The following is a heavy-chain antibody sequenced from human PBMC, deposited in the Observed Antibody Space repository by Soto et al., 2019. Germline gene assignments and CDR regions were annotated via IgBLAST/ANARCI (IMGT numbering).Heavy chain of an antibody. D-gene: IGHD1-7*01. CDR3: AQLKNWNYES. CDR1: GGSISSGGYY. Sequence: SETLSLTCTVSGGSISSGGYYWSWIRQHPGKGLEWIGYIYYSGSTYYNPSLKSRVTISVDTSKNQFSLKLSSVTAADTAVYYCAQLKNWNYESWGQGTLVTVTS. V-gene: IGHV4-31*03. J-gene: IGHJ5*02. CDR2: IYYSGST.